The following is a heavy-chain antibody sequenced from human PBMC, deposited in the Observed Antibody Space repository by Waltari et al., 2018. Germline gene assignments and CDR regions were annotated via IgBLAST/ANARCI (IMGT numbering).Heavy chain of an antibody. Sequence: QVQLVQSGAEVKKPGSAVTVSCKASGGTFSSYAISWVRQAPGQGLEWMGRIIPIFGTANYAQKFQGRVTITADKSTSTAYMELSSLRSEDTAVYYCARAGDIVVVVAGNDAFDIWGQGTMVTVSS. CDR2: IIPIFGTA. J-gene: IGHJ3*02. D-gene: IGHD2-15*01. CDR3: ARAGDIVVVVAGNDAFDI. V-gene: IGHV1-69*08. CDR1: GGTFSSYA.